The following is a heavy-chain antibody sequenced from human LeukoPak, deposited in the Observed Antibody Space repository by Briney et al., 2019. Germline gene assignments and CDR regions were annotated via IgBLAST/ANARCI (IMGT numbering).Heavy chain of an antibody. CDR3: ARGGYCSSTSCYPRYWFDP. Sequence: GGSLRLSCAASGFTFSSYWMSWVRQAPGKGLEWVANIKQDGSEKYYVDSVKGRFTISRDNAKNSLYLQMNSLRAEDTAVYYCARGGYCSSTSCYPRYWFDPWGQGTLVTVSS. CDR1: GFTFSSYW. CDR2: IKQDGSEK. D-gene: IGHD2-2*01. V-gene: IGHV3-7*01. J-gene: IGHJ5*02.